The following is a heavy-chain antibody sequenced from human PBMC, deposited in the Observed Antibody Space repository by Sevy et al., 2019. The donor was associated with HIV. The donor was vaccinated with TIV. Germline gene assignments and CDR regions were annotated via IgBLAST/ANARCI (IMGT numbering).Heavy chain of an antibody. CDR2: INPHSGGT. V-gene: IGHV1-2*02. CDR3: VRGYTGHEEGDY. J-gene: IGHJ4*02. D-gene: IGHD2-2*02. CDR1: GYTFTDYF. Sequence: ASVKVSCKASGYTFTDYFLHWVRQAPGQGLEWMGWINPHSGGTIFAQKFQGRVAMTRDTSISTAYLDLGRLRFDDTAVYDSVRGYTGHEEGDYWGQVTLVTVSS.